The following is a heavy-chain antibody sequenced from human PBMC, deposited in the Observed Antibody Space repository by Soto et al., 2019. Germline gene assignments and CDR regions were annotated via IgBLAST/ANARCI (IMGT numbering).Heavy chain of an antibody. CDR3: VREYRTSSYFDF. CDR2: ITGRGGSA. D-gene: IGHD6-6*01. Sequence: GGSLRLSCAASGFTSGAYAMSWVRQAPGKGLEWVSGITGRGGSADYADSVKGRFTISRDTSRNTLYSQMSRLSVDDTAIYYCVREYRTSSYFDFWGKGTLVSV. V-gene: IGHV3-23*01. CDR1: GFTSGAYA. J-gene: IGHJ4*02.